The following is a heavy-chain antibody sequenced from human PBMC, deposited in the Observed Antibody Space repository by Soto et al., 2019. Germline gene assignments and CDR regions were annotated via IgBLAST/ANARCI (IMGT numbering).Heavy chain of an antibody. CDR3: AASPTTVVTPDN. CDR1: GFTFTSSA. Sequence: AASVKVSCKASGFTFTSSAVQWVRQARGQRLEWIGWIVVGSGNTNYAQKFQERVTITRGMSTSTAYMELSSLRSEDTAVYYCAASPTTVVTPDNWGQGTLVTVSS. J-gene: IGHJ4*02. D-gene: IGHD4-17*01. V-gene: IGHV1-58*01. CDR2: IVVGSGNT.